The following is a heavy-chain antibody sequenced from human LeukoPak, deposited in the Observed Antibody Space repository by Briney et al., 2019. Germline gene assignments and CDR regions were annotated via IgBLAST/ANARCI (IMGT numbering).Heavy chain of an antibody. CDR1: GGSISSGDYY. CDR3: ARPYYYDSRIDP. D-gene: IGHD3-22*01. Sequence: SETLSLTYTVSGGSISSGDYYWSWIRQPPGKGLEWIGYTYYSGSTYYNPSLKCRATISVDTSKNQFSLKLTSVTAADTAVYYCARPYYYDSRIDPWGQGTLVTVSS. CDR2: TYYSGST. V-gene: IGHV4-30-4*01. J-gene: IGHJ5*02.